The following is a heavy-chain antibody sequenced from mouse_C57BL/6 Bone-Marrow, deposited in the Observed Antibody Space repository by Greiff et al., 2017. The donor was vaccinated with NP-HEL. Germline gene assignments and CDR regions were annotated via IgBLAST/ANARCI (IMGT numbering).Heavy chain of an antibody. D-gene: IGHD4-1*01. CDR1: DYTFTSYW. CDR3: ARGWDWDWFAY. V-gene: IGHV1-50*01. Sequence: VQLQQPGAELVKPGASVKLSCKASDYTFTSYWMQWVKQRPGQGLEWIGEIDPSDSYTNYNQKFKGKATLTVDTSSSTAYMQLSSLTSEDSAVYYCARGWDWDWFAYWGQGTLVTVSA. CDR2: IDPSDSYT. J-gene: IGHJ3*01.